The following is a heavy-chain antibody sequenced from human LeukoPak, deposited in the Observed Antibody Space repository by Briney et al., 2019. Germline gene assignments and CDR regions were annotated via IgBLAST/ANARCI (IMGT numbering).Heavy chain of an antibody. CDR2: ISYDGSNK. D-gene: IGHD4-11*01. CDR1: GFTFSSYA. Sequence: GGSLRLSCAASGFTFSSYAMHWVRQAPGKGLEWVAVISYDGSNKYYADSVKGRFTISRDNSKNTLYLQMNSLRAEDTAVYYCAKDPSLSHSPYFDYWGQGTLVTVSS. CDR3: AKDPSLSHSPYFDY. J-gene: IGHJ4*02. V-gene: IGHV3-30*04.